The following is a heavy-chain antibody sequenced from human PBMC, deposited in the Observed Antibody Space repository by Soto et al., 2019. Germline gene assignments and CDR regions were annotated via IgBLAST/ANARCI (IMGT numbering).Heavy chain of an antibody. CDR3: ARPSNGYSGYDYRRSYYYALDV. J-gene: IGHJ6*02. CDR1: VATYS. V-gene: IGHV5-51*01. Sequence: GESLKISCKGAVATYSIAWVRQLPGKGLGWMGIIYPLNSETRYSPSFQGQVTISADKSIDTAYLQWSSLKASDTATYYCARPSNGYSGYDYRRSYYYALDVWGQGTTVTVSS. CDR2: IYPLNSET. D-gene: IGHD5-12*01.